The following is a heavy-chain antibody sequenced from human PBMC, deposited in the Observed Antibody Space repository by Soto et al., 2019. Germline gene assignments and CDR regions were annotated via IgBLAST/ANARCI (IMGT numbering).Heavy chain of an antibody. D-gene: IGHD5-18*01. Sequence: ASVKVSCKASGYTFTGHYMHWVRQAPGQGLEWMGWINPNSGGTNYAQKFQGRVTMTRDTSISTAYMELSRLRSDDTAVYYCARDYTAMVIYNDYWGQGTLVTVSS. CDR1: GYTFTGHY. V-gene: IGHV1-2*02. CDR2: INPNSGGT. J-gene: IGHJ4*02. CDR3: ARDYTAMVIYNDY.